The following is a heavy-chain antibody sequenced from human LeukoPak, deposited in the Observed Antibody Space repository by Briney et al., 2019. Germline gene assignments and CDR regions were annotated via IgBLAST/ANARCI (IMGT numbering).Heavy chain of an antibody. V-gene: IGHV1-69*05. CDR3: ARTYSSGWYYFDY. CDR2: IIPIFGTA. Sequence: SVKVSCKASGGTFSSYAISWVRQAPGQGLEWMGRIIPIFGTANYAQKFQGRVTMTRNTSISTAYMELSSLRSEDTAVYYCARTYSSGWYYFDYWGQGTLVTVSS. D-gene: IGHD6-19*01. J-gene: IGHJ4*02. CDR1: GGTFSSYA.